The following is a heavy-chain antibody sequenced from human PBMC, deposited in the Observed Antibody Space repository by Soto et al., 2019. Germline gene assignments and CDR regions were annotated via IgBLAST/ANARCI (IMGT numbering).Heavy chain of an antibody. Sequence: SETLSLTCIVSGGSVYSDGYYWSWIRQPPGKRPEWIGYIFYSGTTQYSPALASRVTISLETSKNQFSLELNSVTAADTAVYYCATGGATGSSYYFDSWGPGTLVT. V-gene: IGHV4-61*08. CDR3: ATGGATGSSYYFDS. J-gene: IGHJ4*02. D-gene: IGHD1-26*01. CDR2: IFYSGTT. CDR1: GGSVYSDGYY.